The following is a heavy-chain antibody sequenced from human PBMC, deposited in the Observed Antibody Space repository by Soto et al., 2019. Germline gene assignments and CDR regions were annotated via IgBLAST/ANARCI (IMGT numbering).Heavy chain of an antibody. V-gene: IGHV1-46*01. Sequence: QVQLVQSGAEVKEPGASVKVSCKASGYTFASYYMHWVRQAPGQGLDWMGIINLSDDSTSYAQKYQGRVPMARVKSSSTVYKELRSIRSEDTPVYYCARADLLGVCQYSYYGMDVWGQGTTVTVSS. CDR3: ARADLLGVCQYSYYGMDV. CDR1: GYTFASYY. J-gene: IGHJ6*02. D-gene: IGHD2-8*01. CDR2: INLSDDST.